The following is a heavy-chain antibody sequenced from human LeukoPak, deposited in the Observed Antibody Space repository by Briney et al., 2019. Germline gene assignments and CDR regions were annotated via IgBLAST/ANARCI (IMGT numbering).Heavy chain of an antibody. D-gene: IGHD1-26*01. Sequence: GASVKVSCKASGYTFTDYYIHWVRQAPGQGLEWMGWINPKSGDTNYAQKLQGRITMTRDTSISTAYMELSRLRSDDTAVYYCAREKVGARPEYYYYYYMDVWGKGTTVTISS. J-gene: IGHJ6*03. CDR2: INPKSGDT. CDR1: GYTFTDYY. V-gene: IGHV1-2*02. CDR3: AREKVGARPEYYYYYYMDV.